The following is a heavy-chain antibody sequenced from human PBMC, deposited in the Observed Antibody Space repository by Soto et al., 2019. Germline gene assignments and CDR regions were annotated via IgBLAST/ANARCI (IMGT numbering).Heavy chain of an antibody. CDR2: ISSSSSYI. J-gene: IGHJ6*02. CDR3: ARDEVFYGGKFYYYYGMDV. Sequence: EVQLVESGGGLVKPGGSLRLSCAASGFTFSSYSMNWVRQAPGKGLEWVSSISSSSSYIYYADSVKGRFTISRDNAKNSLYLQMNSLRAEDTAVYYCARDEVFYGGKFYYYYGMDVWGQGTTVTVSS. V-gene: IGHV3-21*01. D-gene: IGHD4-17*01. CDR1: GFTFSSYS.